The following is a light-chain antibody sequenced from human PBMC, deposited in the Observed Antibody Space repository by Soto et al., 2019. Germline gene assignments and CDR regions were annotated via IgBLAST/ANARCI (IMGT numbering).Light chain of an antibody. J-gene: IGLJ2*01. CDR2: SDN. V-gene: IGLV1-44*01. CDR1: SSNIGSNT. Sequence: VLTQPPSASGTPGQRVTISCSGSSSNIGSNTVSWYQQFPGTAPKLLIYSDNQRPSGVPDRFSGSESGTSASLAISGLQSEDEADYYCAAWDESLNGVVFGGGTKLTVL. CDR3: AAWDESLNGVV.